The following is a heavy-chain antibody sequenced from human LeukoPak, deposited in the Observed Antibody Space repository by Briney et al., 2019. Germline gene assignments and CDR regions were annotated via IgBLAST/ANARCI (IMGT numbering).Heavy chain of an antibody. Sequence: PGGSLRLSCAASGFTFSSYAMHWVRQAPGKGLEWVAVISYDGSNKYYADSVRGRFTISRDNSKNTLYLQMNSLRAEDTAVYYCARAAVPIAAAGPFDYWGQGTLVTVSS. CDR3: ARAAVPIAAAGPFDY. V-gene: IGHV3-30-3*01. J-gene: IGHJ4*02. D-gene: IGHD6-13*01. CDR2: ISYDGSNK. CDR1: GFTFSSYA.